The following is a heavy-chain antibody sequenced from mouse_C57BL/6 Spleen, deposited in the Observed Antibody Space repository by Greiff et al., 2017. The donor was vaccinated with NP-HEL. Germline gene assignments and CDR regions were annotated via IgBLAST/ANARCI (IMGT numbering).Heavy chain of an antibody. Sequence: EVQVVESGPGLVKPSQSLSLTCSVTGYSITSGYYWNWIRQFPGNKLEWMGYISYDGSNNYNPSLKNRISITRDTSKNQFFLKLNSVTTEDTATYDCAREDYYVSSFPLDWGQGTSVTVSS. CDR2: ISYDGSN. D-gene: IGHD1-1*01. CDR1: GYSITSGYY. J-gene: IGHJ4*01. CDR3: AREDYYVSSFPLD. V-gene: IGHV3-6*01.